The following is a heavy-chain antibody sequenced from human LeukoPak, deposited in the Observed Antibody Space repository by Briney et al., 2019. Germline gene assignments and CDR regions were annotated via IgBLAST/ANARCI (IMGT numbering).Heavy chain of an antibody. V-gene: IGHV4-59*01. D-gene: IGHD3-22*01. CDR1: GSSISSYY. CDR2: IYYSGST. J-gene: IGHJ4*02. Sequence: SETLSLTCTVSGSSISSYYWSWIRQPPGKGLEWIGYIYYSGSTNYNPSLKSRVTISVDTSRNQSSLKLSSVTAADTAVYYCARGHYDSGGYNDYWGQGTLVTVSS. CDR3: ARGHYDSGGYNDY.